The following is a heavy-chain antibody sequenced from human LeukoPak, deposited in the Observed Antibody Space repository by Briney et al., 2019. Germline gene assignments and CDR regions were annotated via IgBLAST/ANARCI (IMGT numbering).Heavy chain of an antibody. CDR3: AKDRDDYVWGSYLGAFDI. V-gene: IGHV3-23*01. Sequence: ETLSLTCTVVGGSFSGYYWSWIRQSTGKGLEWVSPISGSGGSTYYADSVKGRFTISRDNSKNTLYLQMNSLRAEDTAVFYCAKDRDDYVWGSYLGAFDIWGQGTMVTVSS. D-gene: IGHD3-16*01. J-gene: IGHJ3*02. CDR1: GGSFSGYY. CDR2: ISGSGGST.